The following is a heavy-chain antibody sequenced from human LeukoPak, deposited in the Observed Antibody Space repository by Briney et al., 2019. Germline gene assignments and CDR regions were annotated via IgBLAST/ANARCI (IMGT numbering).Heavy chain of an antibody. CDR1: GFTFSHFG. V-gene: IGHV3-33*01. CDR2: IWYDGSKK. J-gene: IGHJ4*02. D-gene: IGHD4/OR15-4a*01. Sequence: GMSLRLSCAASGFTFSHFGMHWVRQAPGKGLEWVAVIWYDGSKKYYSDSVKGRFTISRDDSKDTLYLQMNSLRAEDTAVYFCVRDWGSTNYPFDYWGQGTLVTVSS. CDR3: VRDWGSTNYPFDY.